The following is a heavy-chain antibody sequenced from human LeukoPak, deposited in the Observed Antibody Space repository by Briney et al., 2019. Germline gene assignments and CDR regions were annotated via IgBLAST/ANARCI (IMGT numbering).Heavy chain of an antibody. V-gene: IGHV4-34*01. J-gene: IGHJ6*02. CDR1: GGSLSGYY. Sequence: PSETLSLTCAVYGGSLSGYYWSWIRQPPGKGLEWIGEINHSGSTNYNPSLKSRVTISVDTSKNQFSLKLSSVTAADTAVYYCARSFIAAAGPYYYYYYGMDVWGQGTTVTVSS. CDR3: ARSFIAAAGPYYYYYYGMDV. CDR2: INHSGST. D-gene: IGHD6-13*01.